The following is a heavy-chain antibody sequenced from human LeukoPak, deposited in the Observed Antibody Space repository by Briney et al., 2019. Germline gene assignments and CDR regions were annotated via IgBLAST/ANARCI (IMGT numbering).Heavy chain of an antibody. J-gene: IGHJ2*01. V-gene: IGHV4-39*07. D-gene: IGHD2-2*01. CDR3: ARSSTLLLYFDL. CDR2: IFYTGST. Sequence: SETLSLTCTVSDGSISSSSYYWGWIRQPPGKGLEWIGNIFYTGSTYYNSSLKSRVTISVDTSKNQFSLKLSSVTAADTALYYCARSSTLLLYFDLWGRGTLVTVSS. CDR1: DGSISSSSYY.